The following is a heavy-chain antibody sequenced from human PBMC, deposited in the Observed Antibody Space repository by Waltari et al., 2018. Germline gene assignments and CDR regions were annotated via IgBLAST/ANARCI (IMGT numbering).Heavy chain of an antibody. CDR2: IKQDGSET. CDR3: ARDSLATGYWYFDQ. Sequence: EVQLVESGGGLVQPGGSLKLSCAASGFIFSNYWMSWVHQAPGKGLEWVASIKQDGSETYFVDSLKGRFTISRDNTENSMYLQMDSLRAEDTAHYYCARDSLATGYWYFDQWGRGTLVTVSS. V-gene: IGHV3-7*01. CDR1: GFIFSNYW. D-gene: IGHD6-25*01. J-gene: IGHJ2*01.